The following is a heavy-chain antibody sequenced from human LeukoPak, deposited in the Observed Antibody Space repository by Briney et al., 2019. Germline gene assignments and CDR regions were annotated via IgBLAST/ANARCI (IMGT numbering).Heavy chain of an antibody. CDR3: AKDNGWWRFDF. CDR2: IKEEGSEK. Sequence: GGSLRLSCAASGLNFSSRWMNWVRQAPGQGLEWVASIKEEGSEKHYVDSVKGRYTISRDNGKNSLYLQMNSLRAEDTAVYYCAKDNGWWRFDFWGQGTLVTVSS. D-gene: IGHD2-8*02. CDR1: GLNFSSRW. J-gene: IGHJ4*02. V-gene: IGHV3-7*03.